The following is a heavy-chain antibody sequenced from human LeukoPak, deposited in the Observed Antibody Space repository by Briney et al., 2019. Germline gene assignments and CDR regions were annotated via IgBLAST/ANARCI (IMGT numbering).Heavy chain of an antibody. J-gene: IGHJ4*02. V-gene: IGHV3-48*01. CDR1: GFTFSDYS. CDR3: ARDYKYAFDN. D-gene: IGHD5-24*01. Sequence: GGSLRLSCAASGFTFSDYSMNWVRQAPGKGLEWISYIGIDSGNTNYADSVKGAFTISGDKAKNSLYLQMNSLRVEDTAVYYCARDYKYAFDNWGQGTLVTVSS. CDR2: IGIDSGNT.